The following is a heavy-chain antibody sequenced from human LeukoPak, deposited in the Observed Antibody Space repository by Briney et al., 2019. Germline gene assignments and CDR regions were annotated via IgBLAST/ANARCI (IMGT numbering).Heavy chain of an antibody. CDR1: GGSFSGYY. D-gene: IGHD2-15*01. V-gene: IGHV4-34*01. CDR2: INHSGST. J-gene: IGHJ4*02. CDR3: ARGYCSGGSCYSMLPGYFDY. Sequence: PSETLSLTCAVYGGSFSGYYWSWIRQPPGKGLEWIGEINHSGSTNYSPSLKSRVTISVDTSKNQFSLKLSSVTAADTAVYYCARGYCSGGSCYSMLPGYFDYWGQGTLVTVSS.